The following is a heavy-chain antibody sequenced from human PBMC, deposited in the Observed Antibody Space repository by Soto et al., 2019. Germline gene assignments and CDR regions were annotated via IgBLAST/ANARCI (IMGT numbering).Heavy chain of an antibody. CDR2: FDPEDGET. D-gene: IGHD1-26*01. V-gene: IGHV1-24*01. CDR1: GYTLTELS. J-gene: IGHJ5*02. CDR3: ATDGSGSYSNWFDP. Sequence: APVKVSCKVSGYTLTELSMHWVRQAPGKGLEWMGGFDPEDGETIYAQKFQGRVTMTEDTSTDTAYMELSSLRSEDTAVYYCATDGSGSYSNWFDPWGQGTLVTVSS.